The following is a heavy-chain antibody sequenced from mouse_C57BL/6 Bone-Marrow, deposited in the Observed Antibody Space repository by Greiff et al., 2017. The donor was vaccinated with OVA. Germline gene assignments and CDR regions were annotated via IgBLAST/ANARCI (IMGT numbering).Heavy chain of an antibody. CDR3: ARHYGSSPY. CDR1: GYTFTSYW. D-gene: IGHD1-1*01. Sequence: QVQLQQPGAELVKPGASVKMSCKASGYTFTSYWITWVKQRPGQGLEWIGDIYPGSGSTNYNEKFKRTATLTVDTSSSTAYMQLSSLTSEVSAVYYCARHYGSSPYWGQGTTLTVSS. CDR2: IYPGSGST. V-gene: IGHV1-55*01. J-gene: IGHJ2*01.